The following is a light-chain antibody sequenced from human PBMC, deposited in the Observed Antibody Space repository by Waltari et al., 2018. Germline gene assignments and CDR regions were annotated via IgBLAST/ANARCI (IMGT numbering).Light chain of an antibody. V-gene: IGLV2-14*03. CDR3: SSYIRGSALVI. CDR1: SSDIGDYNY. CDR2: GVS. Sequence: QSALTQPASVSGSPGQSITISCTGTSSDIGDYNYVSWFQQHPGKAPKLMIFGVSEPASGVSNLFSGSKSGNTASLTISGLQAEDEADYYCSSYIRGSALVIFGGGSKLTVL. J-gene: IGLJ2*01.